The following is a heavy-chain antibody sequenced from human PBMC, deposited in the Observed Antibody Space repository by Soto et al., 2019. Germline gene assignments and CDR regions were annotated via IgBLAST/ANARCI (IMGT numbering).Heavy chain of an antibody. D-gene: IGHD6-13*01. CDR1: GFTFSTHA. V-gene: IGHV3-30-3*01. Sequence: QVQLVESGGGVVQPGRSLRLSCAASGFTFSTHAMHWVRQAPGKGLECVAIVSFDGSNKYYADSVKGRFTISRDNSKNTLYLQMSGLTPEDTAFYCCAIDQTGITTAGGGRIDRWGQGTLVTVSS. J-gene: IGHJ5*02. CDR2: VSFDGSNK. CDR3: AIDQTGITTAGGGRIDR.